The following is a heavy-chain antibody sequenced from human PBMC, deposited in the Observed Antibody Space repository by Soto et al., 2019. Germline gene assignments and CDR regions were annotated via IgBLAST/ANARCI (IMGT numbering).Heavy chain of an antibody. D-gene: IGHD6-19*01. CDR1: GGSVSSGSYY. Sequence: TLSLTCTVSGGSVSSGSYYWSWIRQPPGKGLEWIGYMYNSGSTNYNPSLKSRVIISVDTSKNQFSLKLSSVTAADTAVYYCARVSSGWYYFDYWGQGTLVTVSS. V-gene: IGHV4-61*01. CDR2: MYNSGST. CDR3: ARVSSGWYYFDY. J-gene: IGHJ4*02.